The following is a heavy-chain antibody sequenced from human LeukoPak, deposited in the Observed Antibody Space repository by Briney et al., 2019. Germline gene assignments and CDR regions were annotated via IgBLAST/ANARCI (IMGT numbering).Heavy chain of an antibody. CDR2: ISTGGDRA. D-gene: IGHD4-23*01. Sequence: PGGSLRLSCAASGFSFSTYGMYWVRQAPGKGLEWVSAISTGGDRAYYADSVKGRFTTSRDNSRNTLYLQLNSLRAEDTAIYYCAREVTVYYYYMDVWGKGTTVTVSS. V-gene: IGHV3-23*01. CDR3: AREVTVYYYYMDV. J-gene: IGHJ6*03. CDR1: GFSFSTYG.